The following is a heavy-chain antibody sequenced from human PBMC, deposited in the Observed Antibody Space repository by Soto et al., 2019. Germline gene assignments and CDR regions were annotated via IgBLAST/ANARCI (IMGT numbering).Heavy chain of an antibody. J-gene: IGHJ1*01. V-gene: IGHV3-33*01. CDR1: GFNLSNNG. D-gene: IGHD3-22*01. CDR3: EREYVYDRSGYYVYFQP. Sequence: PVGSRRFACGASGFNLSNNGIHWVRQAPGKGVGWVAVLWYDGSNKYYADSVKRRFTISRDNSKTAAYLQLNSLRAADTAVYYREREYVYDRSGYYVYFQPWGQGTLATVS. CDR2: LWYDGSNK.